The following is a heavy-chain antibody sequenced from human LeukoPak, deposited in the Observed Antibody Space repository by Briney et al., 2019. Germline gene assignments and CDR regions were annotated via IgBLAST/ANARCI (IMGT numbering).Heavy chain of an antibody. D-gene: IGHD3-16*01. J-gene: IGHJ4*02. V-gene: IGHV1-8*01. CDR1: GYTFTGYD. CDR2: MNPNSGDT. CDR3: ARGGDYVWGSHDY. Sequence: ASVKVSCKASGYTFTGYDINWVRQATGQGLEWMGWMNPNSGDTNYAQKFQSRVTMTRNTSISTAYMELSSLRSVGTAVYYCARGGDYVWGSHDYWGQGNLVTVSS.